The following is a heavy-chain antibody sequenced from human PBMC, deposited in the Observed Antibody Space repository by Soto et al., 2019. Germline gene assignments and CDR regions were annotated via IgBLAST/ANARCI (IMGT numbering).Heavy chain of an antibody. CDR3: GKGGMLAGYYFNGTDATGIYTLSLLDALPFCH. CDR1: GFTFSSYG. CDR2: ISYDGSNK. J-gene: IGHJ1*01. D-gene: IGHD3-22*01. Sequence: GGSLRLSCAASGFTFSSYGMHWVRQAPGKGLEWVAVISYDGSNKYYADSVKGRFTISRDNSKNKLYLQMNSLRAEDTAVYYCGKGGMLAGYYFNGTDATGIYTLSLLDALPFCHWG. V-gene: IGHV3-30*18.